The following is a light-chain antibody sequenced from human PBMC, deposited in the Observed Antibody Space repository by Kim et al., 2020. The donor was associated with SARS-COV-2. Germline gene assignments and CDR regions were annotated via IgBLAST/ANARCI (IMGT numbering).Light chain of an antibody. J-gene: IGKJ5*01. CDR1: QSVSSY. Sequence: LSPGERATLSCRASQSVSSYLAWYQQKPGQAPRLLMYDASNRATGIPARFSGSGSGTDFTLTIRSLEPEDFAVYYCQQRSNWPITFGQGTRLEIK. V-gene: IGKV3-11*01. CDR3: QQRSNWPIT. CDR2: DAS.